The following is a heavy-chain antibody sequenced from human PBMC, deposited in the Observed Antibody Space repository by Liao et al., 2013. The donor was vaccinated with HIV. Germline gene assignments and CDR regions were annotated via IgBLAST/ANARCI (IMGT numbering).Heavy chain of an antibody. D-gene: IGHD3-16*01. CDR3: AREVGLETSEGTHYVYSYYMDV. J-gene: IGHJ6*03. CDR2: IYTSGST. Sequence: QVQLQESGPGLVKPSETLSLTCTVSGGSISSYYWSWIRQPAGKGLEWIGRIYTSGSTNYNPSLKSRVTMSVDTSKNQFSLTLSSVTAADTAVYYCAREVGLETSEGTHYVYSYYMDVWGDRDRRSSSP. V-gene: IGHV4-4*07. CDR1: GGSISSYY.